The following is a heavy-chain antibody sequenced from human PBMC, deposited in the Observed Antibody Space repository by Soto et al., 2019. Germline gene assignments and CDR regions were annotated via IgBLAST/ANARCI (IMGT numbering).Heavy chain of an antibody. CDR3: AREKGYISGPKNFDY. V-gene: IGHV4-30-4*01. J-gene: IGHJ4*02. CDR1: GASISSGDYF. D-gene: IGHD5-12*01. Sequence: QVHLEESGPGLVKPSQTLSLTCTVSGASISSGDYFWSWIRQSPGKGLEWIGYIYDSGSSYYSPSLMSRVTMSVDTSKNQFSLKLRSVTAADTAVYYCAREKGYISGPKNFDYWGQGTLVTVSS. CDR2: IYDSGSS.